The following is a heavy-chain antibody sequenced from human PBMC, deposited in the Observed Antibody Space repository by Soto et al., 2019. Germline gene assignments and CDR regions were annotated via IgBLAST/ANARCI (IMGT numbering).Heavy chain of an antibody. V-gene: IGHV1-58*01. D-gene: IGHD1-26*01. Sequence: ASVKVSCKASGFTFTSSAVQWVRQARGQRLEWIGWIVVGSGNTNYAQKFQERVTITRDMSTSTAYMELSSLRSEDTAVYYCAESYYHRSYYYYGMDVWGQGTTVTVYS. CDR3: AESYYHRSYYYYGMDV. CDR2: IVVGSGNT. J-gene: IGHJ6*02. CDR1: GFTFTSSA.